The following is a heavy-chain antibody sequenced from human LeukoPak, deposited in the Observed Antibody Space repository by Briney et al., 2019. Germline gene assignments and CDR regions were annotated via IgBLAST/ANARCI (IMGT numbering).Heavy chain of an antibody. D-gene: IGHD6-19*01. CDR1: GGSISSSSYY. V-gene: IGHV4-39*07. Sequence: SETLSLTCTVSGGSISSSSYYWGWIRQPPGKGLEWIGSFYYSGSTYYNPSLKSRVTISLDTSKNQFSLKLSSVTAADTAVYYCARVPSSGWSYYMDVWGKGTTVTVSS. CDR3: ARVPSSGWSYYMDV. CDR2: FYYSGST. J-gene: IGHJ6*03.